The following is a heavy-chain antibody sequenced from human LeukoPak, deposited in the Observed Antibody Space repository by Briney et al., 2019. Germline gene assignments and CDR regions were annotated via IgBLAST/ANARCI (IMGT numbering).Heavy chain of an antibody. CDR2: INPSGGTT. Sequence: ASVKVSCKASGYTFINYYMHWVRQAPGQGLEWMGIINPSGGTTSYAQNFQGRVTMTRDTSTSTVYMELGSLRSEDTAVYYCAAQLERVDAFDIWGQGTMVTVSS. CDR3: AAQLERVDAFDI. CDR1: GYTFINYY. D-gene: IGHD1-1*01. V-gene: IGHV1-46*01. J-gene: IGHJ3*02.